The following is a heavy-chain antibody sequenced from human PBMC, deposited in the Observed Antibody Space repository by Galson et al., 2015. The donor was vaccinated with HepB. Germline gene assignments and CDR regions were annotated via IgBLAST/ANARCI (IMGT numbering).Heavy chain of an antibody. CDR3: ARPHPPGYYDSRGIGWAFDI. V-gene: IGHV1-18*04. Sequence: SVKVSCKASGYTFTSYGISWVRQAPGQGLEWMGWISAYNGNTNYAQKLQGRVTMTTDTSTSTAYMELRSLRSDDTAVYYCARPHPPGYYDSRGIGWAFDIWGQGTMVTVSS. CDR1: GYTFTSYG. D-gene: IGHD3-22*01. CDR2: ISAYNGNT. J-gene: IGHJ3*02.